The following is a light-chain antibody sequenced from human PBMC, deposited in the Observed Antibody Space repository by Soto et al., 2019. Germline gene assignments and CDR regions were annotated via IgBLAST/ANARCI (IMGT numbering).Light chain of an antibody. J-gene: IGLJ1*01. CDR3: SSYTSSSTLYV. Sequence: QSVLTQPASVSGSPGQSITISCTGTSSDVGGYNYVSWYQQHPGKAPKLMIYDVSNRPSGVSIRFSGSKSGNTASLTTSGLQAEDEADYYCSSYTSSSTLYVFGTGTKVTVL. CDR1: SSDVGGYNY. CDR2: DVS. V-gene: IGLV2-14*01.